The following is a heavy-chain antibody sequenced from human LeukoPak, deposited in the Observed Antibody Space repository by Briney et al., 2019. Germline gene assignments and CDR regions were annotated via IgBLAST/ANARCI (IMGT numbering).Heavy chain of an antibody. J-gene: IGHJ4*02. CDR3: ARDSSSSWFLDY. CDR2: ISSSSYI. CDR1: GFTFSSYS. V-gene: IGHV3-21*01. Sequence: GGSLRLSCAASGFTFSSYSMNWVRQAPGKGLEWVSSISSSSYIYYADSVKGRFTISRDNAKNSLYLQMNSLRAEDTAVYYCARDSSSSWFLDYWGQGTLVTVSS. D-gene: IGHD6-13*01.